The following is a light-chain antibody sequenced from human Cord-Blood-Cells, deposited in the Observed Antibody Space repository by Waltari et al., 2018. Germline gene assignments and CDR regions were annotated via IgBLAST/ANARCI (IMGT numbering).Light chain of an antibody. Sequence: DIQMTQSPSTLSASVGDRVTITCRASQSISSWLAWYQQKPGKAPKLLIYDESSLESGVPSRFSGSGSGTEFTLTISSLQPDDFATYYCQQYNSYSLTFGPGTKVDIE. V-gene: IGKV1-5*01. CDR2: DES. CDR1: QSISSW. CDR3: QQYNSYSLT. J-gene: IGKJ3*01.